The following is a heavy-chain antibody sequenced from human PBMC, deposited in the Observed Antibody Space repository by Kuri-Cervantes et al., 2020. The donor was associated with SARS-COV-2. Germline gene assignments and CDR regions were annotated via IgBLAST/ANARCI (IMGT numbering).Heavy chain of an antibody. CDR1: GFTFSSYA. V-gene: IGHV3-23*01. J-gene: IGHJ6*02. Sequence: GESLKISCAASGFTFSSYAMSWVRQAPGKGLEWVSAISGSGGSTYYADSVKGRFTISRDNSKNTLYLQMSSLRAEDTAVYYCAKFQRGYQGMDVWGQGTTVTVSS. CDR2: ISGSGGST. CDR3: AKFQRGYQGMDV. D-gene: IGHD5-18*01.